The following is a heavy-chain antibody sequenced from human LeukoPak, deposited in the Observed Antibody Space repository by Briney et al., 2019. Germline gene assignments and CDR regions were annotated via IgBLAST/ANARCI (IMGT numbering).Heavy chain of an antibody. J-gene: IGHJ6*02. CDR2: INHSGST. V-gene: IGHV4-34*01. Sequence: SETLSLTCAVYGGSFSGYYWSWIRQPPGKGLEWIGEINHSGSTNYNPSLKSRVTISVDTSKNQFSLKLSSVTAADTAVYYCARTTRLGYCSSTSCPRYYHYGMDVWGQGTTVTVSS. D-gene: IGHD2-2*01. CDR3: ARTTRLGYCSSTSCPRYYHYGMDV. CDR1: GGSFSGYY.